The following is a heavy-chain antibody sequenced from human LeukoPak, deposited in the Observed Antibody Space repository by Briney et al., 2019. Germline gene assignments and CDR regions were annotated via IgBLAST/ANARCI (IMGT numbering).Heavy chain of an antibody. Sequence: GGSLRLSCAASGFTFSSRTINWVRQGPGKGLEWVSCISSSSSDIFYADSVKGRFTISRDNAKNSLYLQMNSLTAEDTAVYYCARESEEAFDYWGQGTLVTVSS. CDR1: GFTFSSRT. J-gene: IGHJ4*02. CDR2: ISSSSSDI. CDR3: ARESEEAFDY. V-gene: IGHV3-21*01.